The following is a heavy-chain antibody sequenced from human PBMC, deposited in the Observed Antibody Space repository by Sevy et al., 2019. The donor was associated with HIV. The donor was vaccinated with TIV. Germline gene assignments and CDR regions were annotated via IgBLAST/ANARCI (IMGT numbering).Heavy chain of an antibody. Sequence: SETLSLTCSVTGGSIRRGDYFWGWIRQSPGKGLEWIGRITESGSTYYDPSLNSRVTLSVDTSKNQFSLKLSSVTAADTAVHYCARLRGGYGNGWFYYYMDVWGKGTPVTVSS. J-gene: IGHJ6*03. D-gene: IGHD3-10*01. CDR1: GGSIRRGDYF. V-gene: IGHV4-39*01. CDR2: ITESGST. CDR3: ARLRGGYGNGWFYYYMDV.